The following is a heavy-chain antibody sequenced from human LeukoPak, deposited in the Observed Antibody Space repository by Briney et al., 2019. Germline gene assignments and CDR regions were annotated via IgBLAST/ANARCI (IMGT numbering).Heavy chain of an antibody. Sequence: ASVKVSCKASGYTFTSYYMHWVRQAPGQGLEWMGIINPSGGSTSYAEKFQGRATMTRDTSTSTVHMELSSLRFEDTAVYYCARGYNWNDPGDYWGQGTLATVSS. D-gene: IGHD1-1*01. CDR1: GYTFTSYY. V-gene: IGHV1-46*01. CDR3: ARGYNWNDPGDY. CDR2: INPSGGST. J-gene: IGHJ4*02.